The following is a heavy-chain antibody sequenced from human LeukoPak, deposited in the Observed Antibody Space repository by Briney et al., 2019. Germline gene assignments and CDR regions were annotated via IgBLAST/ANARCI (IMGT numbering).Heavy chain of an antibody. V-gene: IGHV3-23*01. Sequence: GGSLRLSCAASGYTFSSYGMSWVRQAPGKGLEWVSGISASGGSTYHADSVKGRFTISRDNSKNTMYLQMNSLRAEDTAVYYCAKDFRRGGPFDYWGQGTLVTVSS. CDR1: GYTFSSYG. CDR3: AKDFRRGGPFDY. D-gene: IGHD3-16*01. J-gene: IGHJ4*02. CDR2: ISASGGST.